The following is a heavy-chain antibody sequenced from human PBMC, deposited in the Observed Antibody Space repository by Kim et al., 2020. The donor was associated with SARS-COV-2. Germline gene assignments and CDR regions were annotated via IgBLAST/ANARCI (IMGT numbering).Heavy chain of an antibody. D-gene: IGHD3-9*01. V-gene: IGHV1-24*01. J-gene: IGHJ6*02. CDR1: GYTLTELS. CDR2: FDPEDGET. CDR3: ATGVYFDWLGGMDV. Sequence: ASVKVSCNVSGYTLTELSMHWVRQAPGKGLEWMGGFDPEDGETIYAQKFQGRVTMTEDTSTDTAYMELSSLRSEDTAVYYCATGVYFDWLGGMDVWGQGTTVTVSS.